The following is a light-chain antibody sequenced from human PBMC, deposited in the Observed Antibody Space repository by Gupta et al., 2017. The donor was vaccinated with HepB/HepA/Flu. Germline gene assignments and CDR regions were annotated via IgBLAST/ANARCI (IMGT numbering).Light chain of an antibody. CDR1: QSLVFSDGNTF. J-gene: IGKJ4*01. Sequence: DVVLTQSPLSLPVTLGQPASISCRSSQSLVFSDGNTFLHLFQQRPGQSPRRLLYQVSKRYSGVPERFSGSGSGTYFTLRISMVDAEDVAIYYCVQGTHWPTFGGGTKVEIK. CDR2: QVS. CDR3: VQGTHWPT. V-gene: IGKV2-30*01.